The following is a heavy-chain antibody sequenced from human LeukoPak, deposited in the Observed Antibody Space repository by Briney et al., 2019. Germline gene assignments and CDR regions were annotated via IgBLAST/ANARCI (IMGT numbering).Heavy chain of an antibody. J-gene: IGHJ5*02. V-gene: IGHV4-61*02. D-gene: IGHD2-2*01. CDR3: ARDHAPAAMGCDP. Sequence: SETLSLTCTVSGGSISSGSYYWSWIRQPAGKGLEWIGRIYSSGSTNYNPSLKSRVTISLDTSKNQFSLKLSSVTAADTAVYYCARDHAPAAMGCDPWGQGTLVTVSS. CDR2: IYSSGST. CDR1: GGSISSGSYY.